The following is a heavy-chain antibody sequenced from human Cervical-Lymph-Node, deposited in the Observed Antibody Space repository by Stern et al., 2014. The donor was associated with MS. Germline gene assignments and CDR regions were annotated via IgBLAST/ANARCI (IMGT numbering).Heavy chain of an antibody. CDR1: GYTFTSYY. CDR2: IKPSGGST. D-gene: IGHD2-15*01. J-gene: IGHJ6*02. V-gene: IGHV1-46*01. Sequence: QVQLVQSGAEVKKPGASVKVSCKASGYTFTSYYMHWVRQASGQGLEWMGIIKPSGGSTSYAQKFQGRVTMTRDTSTSTVYMELSSLRSEDTAVYYCARGIDVGWYHYYYYGMDVWGQGTTVTVSS. CDR3: ARGIDVGWYHYYYYGMDV.